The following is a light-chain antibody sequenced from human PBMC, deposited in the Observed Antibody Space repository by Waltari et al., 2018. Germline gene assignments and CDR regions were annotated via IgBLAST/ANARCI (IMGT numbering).Light chain of an antibody. Sequence: QSALTQPPSASGSPGQSVTISCTGTSSDVGGYHYVSWYQHHPGKAPKFMIYEVSKRPSGVPDRFSVSKSGTTASLTVSGLQAEDEADYYCSSYAGSNTWVFGGGTKLTVL. J-gene: IGLJ3*02. CDR2: EVS. CDR1: SSDVGGYHY. CDR3: SSYAGSNTWV. V-gene: IGLV2-8*01.